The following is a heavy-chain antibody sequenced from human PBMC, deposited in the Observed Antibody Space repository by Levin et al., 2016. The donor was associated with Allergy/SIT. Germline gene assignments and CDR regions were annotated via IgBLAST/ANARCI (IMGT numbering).Heavy chain of an antibody. CDR2: IYTSGST. Sequence: SETLSLTCTVSGGSISSYYWSWIRQPAGKGLEWIGRIYTSGSTNYNPSLKSRVTMSVDTSKNQFSLKLSSVTAADTAVYYCARDLSGNRLGYFDYWGQGTLVTVSS. CDR1: GGSISSYY. V-gene: IGHV4-4*07. D-gene: IGHD2-15*01. J-gene: IGHJ4*02. CDR3: ARDLSGNRLGYFDY.